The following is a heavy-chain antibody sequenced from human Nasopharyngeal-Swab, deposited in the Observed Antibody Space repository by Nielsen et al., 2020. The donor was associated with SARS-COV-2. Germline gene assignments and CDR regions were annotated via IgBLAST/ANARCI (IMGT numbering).Heavy chain of an antibody. J-gene: IGHJ5*02. V-gene: IGHV1-2*04. CDR1: GYTFTGYY. D-gene: IGHD6-19*01. CDR3: ARDRRDSSGTHNWFDP. CDR2: INPNSGGT. Sequence: ASVKVSCKASGYTFTGYYMHWVRQAPGQGLEWMGWINPNSGGTNYAQKFQGWVTMTRDTSISTAYMELSRLRSDDTAVYYCARDRRDSSGTHNWFDPWTQGTLVTVSS.